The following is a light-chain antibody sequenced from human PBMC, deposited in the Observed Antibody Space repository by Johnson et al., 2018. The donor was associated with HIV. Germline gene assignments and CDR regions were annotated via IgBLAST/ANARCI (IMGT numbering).Light chain of an antibody. CDR3: GTWDTSLRVGF. CDR1: SSNIGHNY. CDR2: DNN. J-gene: IGLJ1*01. V-gene: IGLV1-51*01. Sequence: TQPPSVSAAPGQKVTLSCSGSSSNIGHNYVSWYQQIPGRAPKLLIYDNNKRPSGIPDRFSGSKSGTSATLGITGLQTGDEADYYCGTWDTSLRVGFFGTGTKVTVL.